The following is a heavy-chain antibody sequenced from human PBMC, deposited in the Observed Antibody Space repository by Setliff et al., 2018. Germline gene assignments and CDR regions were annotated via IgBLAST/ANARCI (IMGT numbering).Heavy chain of an antibody. CDR1: GGSVRGYY. D-gene: IGHD6-13*01. CDR2: MYYSGDT. CDR3: ARDATGYSSSWPYYYYYYMDV. Sequence: PSETLSLTCTVSGGSVRGYYWSWIRQPPGKGLEWIGYMYYSGDTNYNPSLKSRVTISADTSKNQFSLQLSSVTATDTAVYYCARDATGYSSSWPYYYYYYMDVWGKGTTVTVSS. V-gene: IGHV4-59*02. J-gene: IGHJ6*03.